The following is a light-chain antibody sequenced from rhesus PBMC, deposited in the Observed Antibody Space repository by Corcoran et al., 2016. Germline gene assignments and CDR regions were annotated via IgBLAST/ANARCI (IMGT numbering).Light chain of an antibody. V-gene: IGKV1-33*02. CDR2: AAS. CDR3: QQGYSTPLT. Sequence: DIQMSQSPSSLSASVGDNVTITCRASQCIRNALAWYQPKPGKGPKLLMYAASSLESGVPSRFIGRRSVTDCTLTISSLKSRDFATYYCQQGYSTPLTFGGGTKVERK. CDR1: QCIRNA. J-gene: IGKJ4*01.